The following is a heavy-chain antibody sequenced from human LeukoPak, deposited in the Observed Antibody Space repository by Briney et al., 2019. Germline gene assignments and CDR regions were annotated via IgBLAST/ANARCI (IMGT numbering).Heavy chain of an antibody. V-gene: IGHV3-23*01. CDR1: GLTLINLC. D-gene: IGHD3-3*01. CDR3: AKSRLSGINDAFDI. Sequence: GGSLRLPCAACGLTLINLCMIGVRQAPGKGLEAGSAISGSGVITFYAASVKGRFTISRDNSKTTLYLQMSSLRAEDTALYYCAKSRLSGINDAFDIWGEGKMVTASS. J-gene: IGHJ3*02. CDR2: ISGSGVIT.